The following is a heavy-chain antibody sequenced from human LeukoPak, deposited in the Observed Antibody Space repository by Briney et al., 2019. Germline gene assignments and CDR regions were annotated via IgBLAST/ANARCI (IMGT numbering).Heavy chain of an antibody. D-gene: IGHD2-21*01. CDR3: AKGCGGDCYSLDY. CDR2: ISWDGGST. CDR1: GFPFDDYT. J-gene: IGHJ4*02. Sequence: GGSLRLSCAASGFPFDDYTMHWVRQAPGQGLEWVSLISWDGGSTYYADSVKGRFTISRDNSKNSLYLQMNSLRTEDTALYYCAKGCGGDCYSLDYWGQGTLVTVSS. V-gene: IGHV3-43*01.